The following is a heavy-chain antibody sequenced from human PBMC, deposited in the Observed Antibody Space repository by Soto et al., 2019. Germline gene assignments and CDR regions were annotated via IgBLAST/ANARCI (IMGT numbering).Heavy chain of an antibody. D-gene: IGHD6-19*01. Sequence: PWGSLRLSCVASGFTFSAYGMHWFRQSPGKGLEWVAAITNDGNTNYYADSVKGRFTISRDNSKNTMDLQMNSLRSEDTAVYYCAKDRVSAHNNGLPQVPWGQGTL. CDR2: ITNDGNTN. CDR3: AKDRVSAHNNGLPQVP. V-gene: IGHV3-30*18. CDR1: GFTFSAYG. J-gene: IGHJ5*02.